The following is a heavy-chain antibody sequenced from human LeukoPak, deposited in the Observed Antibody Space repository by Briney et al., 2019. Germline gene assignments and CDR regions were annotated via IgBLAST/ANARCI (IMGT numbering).Heavy chain of an antibody. CDR3: ATDGAGFDT. CDR2: INIGGTNT. J-gene: IGHJ5*02. CDR1: GFTFNDYY. Sequence: PGGSLRLSCAASGFTFNDYYMSWTRRAPGKGLEWLSYINIGGTNTHYADSVKGRFTISRDNAKKSLYLEMNNLRAEDTAVYYCATDGAGFDTWGQGVLVTVSS. V-gene: IGHV3-11*01.